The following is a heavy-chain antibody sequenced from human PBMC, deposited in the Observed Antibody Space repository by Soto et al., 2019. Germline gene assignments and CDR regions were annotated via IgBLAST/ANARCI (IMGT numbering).Heavy chain of an antibody. CDR1: GGSISTGGYY. V-gene: IGHV4-31*03. Sequence: SETLSLTCTVSGGSISTGGYYWSWIRQHPGKGLEWIGYIYYSGTTYYNPSLKSRVTISVDTSKNQFSLNLSSVTAADTAVYYCARSSITIFGVFTYYFDYWGQGTLVTVSS. D-gene: IGHD3-3*01. CDR3: ARSSITIFGVFTYYFDY. CDR2: IYYSGTT. J-gene: IGHJ4*02.